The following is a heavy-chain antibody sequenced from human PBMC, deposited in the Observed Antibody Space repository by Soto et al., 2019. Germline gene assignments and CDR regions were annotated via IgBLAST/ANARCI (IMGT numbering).Heavy chain of an antibody. CDR1: RLSASSSD. J-gene: IGHJ6*02. D-gene: IGHD6-6*01. CDR3: GTSSRKEYLFAMDV. Sequence: GALRLSCAASRLSASSSDMSWVRHVPGEGLEWLSVIYSGGSTHDADYVKGRFSVSRDTSKNTVDVEMNSLRVDDTAVYYCGTSSRKEYLFAMDVWGQGASVTVSS. CDR2: IYSGGST. V-gene: IGHV3-53*01.